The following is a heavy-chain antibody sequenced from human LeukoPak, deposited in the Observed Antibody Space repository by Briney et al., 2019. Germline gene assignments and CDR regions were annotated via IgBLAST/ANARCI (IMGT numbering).Heavy chain of an antibody. J-gene: IGHJ4*02. V-gene: IGHV3-74*01. CDR1: GVTFSKYW. D-gene: IGHD6-19*01. CDR3: ATKQWLAPPPDS. Sequence: PGGSLRLSCAASGVTFSKYWKLWVRQAPGKGLKSVSRINTDGTVTTYADSVKGRFTVSRDNADNTMFLQMNSVRDEDTAVYYCATKQWLAPPPDSWGQGTPVTVSS. CDR2: INTDGTVT.